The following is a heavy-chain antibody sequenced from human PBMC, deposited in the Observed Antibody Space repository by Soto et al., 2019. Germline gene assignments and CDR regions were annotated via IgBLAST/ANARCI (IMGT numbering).Heavy chain of an antibody. CDR3: ARWVVANWFDP. Sequence: PSETLSLTCTVSGGSISSGGYYWSWIRQHPGKGLEWIGYIYYSGSTYYNPSLKGRVTISVDTSKNQFSLKLSSVTAADTAVYYCARWVVANWFDPWGQGTLVTVSS. J-gene: IGHJ5*02. CDR1: GGSISSGGYY. D-gene: IGHD2-15*01. V-gene: IGHV4-31*03. CDR2: IYYSGST.